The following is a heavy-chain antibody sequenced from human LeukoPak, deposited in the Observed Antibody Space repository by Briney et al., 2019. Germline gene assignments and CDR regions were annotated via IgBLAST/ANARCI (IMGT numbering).Heavy chain of an antibody. D-gene: IGHD3-10*01. CDR3: ARDEYYYGSGSYHY. CDR2: IYTSGST. J-gene: IGHJ4*02. CDR1: GGSISSYY. Sequence: PSETLSLTCTVSGGSISSYYWSWIRQPAGKGLEWIGRIYTSGSTNYNPFLKSRVTMSVDTSKNQFSLKLSSVTAADTAVYYCARDEYYYGSGSYHYWGQGTLVTVSS. V-gene: IGHV4-4*07.